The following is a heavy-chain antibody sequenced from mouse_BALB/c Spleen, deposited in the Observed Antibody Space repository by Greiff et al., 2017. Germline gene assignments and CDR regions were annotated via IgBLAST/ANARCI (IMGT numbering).Heavy chain of an antibody. CDR1: GYTFTSYW. J-gene: IGHJ4*01. V-gene: IGHV1-69*02. CDR2: IYPSDSYT. Sequence: QVQLQQPGAELVRPGASVKLSCKASGYTFTSYWIHWVKQRPGQGLEWIGSIYPSDSYTNYTQKFKDKATLTVDKSSSTAYMQLSSLTSEDSAVYYVTRGGDYYAMDYWGQGTAVTVSA. D-gene: IGHD2-13*01. CDR3: TRGGDYYAMDY.